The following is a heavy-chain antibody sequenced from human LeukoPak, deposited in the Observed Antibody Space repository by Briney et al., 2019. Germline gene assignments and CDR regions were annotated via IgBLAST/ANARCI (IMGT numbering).Heavy chain of an antibody. CDR3: ARFRPHVYYDTFDI. V-gene: IGHV7-4-1*02. D-gene: IGHD3-10*01. Sequence: ASVKVSCKASGYTFTNYGVNRVRQAPGEGLEWMGLINTSSGGPTYAQGFTGRVVFSLYTSISTAYLQISSLRPEDTAVYYCARFRPHVYYDTFDIWGQGTMVTVS. J-gene: IGHJ3*02. CDR2: INTSSGGP. CDR1: GYTFTNYG.